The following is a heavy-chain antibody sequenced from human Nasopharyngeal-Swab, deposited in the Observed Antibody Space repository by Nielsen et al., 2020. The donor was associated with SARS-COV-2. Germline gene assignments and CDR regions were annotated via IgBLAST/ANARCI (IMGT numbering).Heavy chain of an antibody. CDR3: ATEGTVTKHEAFDM. CDR2: IYITSDYI. CDR1: GFRFSSYS. V-gene: IGHV3-21*01. J-gene: IGHJ3*02. D-gene: IGHD4-11*01. Sequence: GESLKISCVASGFRFSSYSMNWVRQAPGKGLEWVSSIYITSDYIYYADSVKGRFTISRDNAKNSLYLQMTTLSADDTAVYYCATEGTVTKHEAFDMWGQGTMVTVSS.